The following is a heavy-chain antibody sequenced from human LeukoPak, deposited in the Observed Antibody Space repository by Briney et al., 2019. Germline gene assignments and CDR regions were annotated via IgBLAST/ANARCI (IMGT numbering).Heavy chain of an antibody. J-gene: IGHJ4*02. D-gene: IGHD4-17*01. CDR3: AKDIGVTTDFSYFDY. Sequence: GGSLRLSCEASGFTFSSYAMSWVRQAPGKGLEWVSAISGSGGSTYYADSVKGRFTISRDNSKNTLYLQMNSLRAEDTAVYYCAKDIGVTTDFSYFDYWGQGTLVTVSS. V-gene: IGHV3-23*01. CDR1: GFTFSSYA. CDR2: ISGSGGST.